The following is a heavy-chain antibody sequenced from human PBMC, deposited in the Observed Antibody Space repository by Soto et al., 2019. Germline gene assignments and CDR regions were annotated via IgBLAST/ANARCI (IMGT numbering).Heavy chain of an antibody. CDR1: GGSISNYY. V-gene: IGHV4-59*01. Sequence: SETLSLTCSVSGGSISNYYWSWIRQPPGKGLEWIGYIHYTGSTNYNPSLKSRVTMSVDTSKNQFSLKLSSVTAADTAVYYCARGSFAITGHWGQGTLVTVSS. D-gene: IGHD2-21*01. J-gene: IGHJ4*02. CDR2: IHYTGST. CDR3: ARGSFAITGH.